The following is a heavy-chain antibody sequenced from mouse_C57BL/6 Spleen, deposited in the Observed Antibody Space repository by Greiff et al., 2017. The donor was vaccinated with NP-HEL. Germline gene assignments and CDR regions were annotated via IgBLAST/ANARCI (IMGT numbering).Heavy chain of an antibody. D-gene: IGHD2-4*01. CDR2: IDPSDSYT. J-gene: IGHJ2*01. CDR1: GYTFTSYW. Sequence: QVQLQQPGAELVMPGASVKLSCKASGYTFTSYWMHWVKQRPGQGLEWIGEIDPSDSYTNYNQKFKGKSTLTVDKSSSTAYMQLSSLTSEDSAVYYCARRRDDYLYFDYWGQGTTLTVSS. CDR3: ARRRDDYLYFDY. V-gene: IGHV1-69*01.